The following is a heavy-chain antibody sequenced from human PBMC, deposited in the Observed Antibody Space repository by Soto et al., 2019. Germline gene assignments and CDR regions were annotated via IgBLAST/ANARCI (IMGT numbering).Heavy chain of an antibody. CDR2: IYYRGST. J-gene: IGHJ4*02. V-gene: IGHV4-31*03. CDR1: GGSISSGGYY. D-gene: IGHD4-17*01. CDR3: AISYGGTFDY. Sequence: QVQLQESGPGLVKPSQTLSLTCTVSGGSISSGGYYWSWIRQHPGKGLEWIGDIYYRGSTHYNPSLKSRVTISVDTSTDQLALKLGSVTAAATAVYYCAISYGGTFDYWGQGTLVTVSS.